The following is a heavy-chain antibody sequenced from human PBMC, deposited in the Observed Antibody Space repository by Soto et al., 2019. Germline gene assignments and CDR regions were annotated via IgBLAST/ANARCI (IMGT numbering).Heavy chain of an antibody. CDR3: GYYCAHETCWFAH. V-gene: IGHV3-7*03. CDR1: GFTLSSRW. Sequence: EVPLVESGGGLVQPGGSLRLSCAASGFTLSSRWMTWVRQAPGKGLEWVAYIKPGGRDTRYVDAVRGRFAISRDDAKYALCLQMDNLRDEVKSIYFGGYYCAHETCWFAHWGRGALVTVT. D-gene: IGHD3-22*01. J-gene: IGHJ5*02. CDR2: IKPGGRDT.